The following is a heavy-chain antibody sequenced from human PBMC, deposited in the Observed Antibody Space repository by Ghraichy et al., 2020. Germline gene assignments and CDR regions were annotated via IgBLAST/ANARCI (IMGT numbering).Heavy chain of an antibody. J-gene: IGHJ4*02. V-gene: IGHV1-2*04. CDR3: ARERYCSGGSCYSGLAY. CDR2: INPNSGGT. CDR1: GYTFTGYD. D-gene: IGHD2-15*01. Sequence: ASVKVSCKASGYTFTGYDMHWVRQAPGQGLEWMGWINPNSGGTNYAQKFQGWVTMTRDTSISTAYMELSRLRSDDTAVYYCARERYCSGGSCYSGLAYWGQGTLVTVSS.